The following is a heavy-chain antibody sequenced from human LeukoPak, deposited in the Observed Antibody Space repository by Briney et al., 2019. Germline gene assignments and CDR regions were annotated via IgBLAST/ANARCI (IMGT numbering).Heavy chain of an antibody. CDR3: ARVEYYYGSGSDYFDY. J-gene: IGHJ4*02. V-gene: IGHV3-7*03. D-gene: IGHD3-10*01. CDR1: GFTFSSYW. Sequence: GGSLRLSCAASGFTFSSYWMSWVRQAPGKGLGWVANIKQDGSEKYYVDSVKGRFTISRDNAKNSLYLQMNSLRAEDTAVYYCARVEYYYGSGSDYFDYWGQGTLVTVSS. CDR2: IKQDGSEK.